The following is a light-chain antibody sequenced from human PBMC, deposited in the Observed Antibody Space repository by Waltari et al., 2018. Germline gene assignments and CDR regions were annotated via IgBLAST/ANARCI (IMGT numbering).Light chain of an antibody. V-gene: IGKV4-1*01. CDR1: QNVLYSSNNKSF. J-gene: IGKJ1*01. Sequence: DIVATQSPDFLAVSLGAGATFNCKSSQNVLYSSNNKSFIAWYQQKSGQPPRLLIYWASTRESGVPDRFSGSGSGTDFTLTISSLQAEDVAVYYCHQYHTVPWTFGQGTKVEIK. CDR3: HQYHTVPWT. CDR2: WAS.